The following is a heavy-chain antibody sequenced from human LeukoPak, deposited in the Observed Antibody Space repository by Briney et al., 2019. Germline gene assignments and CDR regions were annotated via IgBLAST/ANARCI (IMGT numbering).Heavy chain of an antibody. Sequence: GGSLRLSCAASGFTFSSYEMNWVRQAPGKGLEWVSYISSSGSTIYYADSVKGRFTISRDNAKNSLYLQMNSLRAEDTAVYYCARDPDYGGNDAFDIWGQGTMVTVSS. V-gene: IGHV3-48*03. CDR2: ISSSGSTI. CDR1: GFTFSSYE. D-gene: IGHD4-23*01. CDR3: ARDPDYGGNDAFDI. J-gene: IGHJ3*02.